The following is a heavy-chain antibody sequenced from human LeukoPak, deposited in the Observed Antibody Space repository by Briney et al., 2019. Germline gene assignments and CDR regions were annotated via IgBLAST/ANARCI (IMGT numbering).Heavy chain of an antibody. J-gene: IGHJ5*02. CDR3: ARDGIGAWFDP. D-gene: IGHD3-3*02. V-gene: IGHV1-18*01. CDR1: GYTFNTYG. CDR2: INAYNGDT. Sequence: ASVKVSCKASGYTFNTYGISWVRQAPGQGLEWMGWINAYNGDTNFAQKFQGRVTMTTDTSTTTAYMELRSLRSDDTAVYYCARDGIGAWFDPWGQGTLVTVSS.